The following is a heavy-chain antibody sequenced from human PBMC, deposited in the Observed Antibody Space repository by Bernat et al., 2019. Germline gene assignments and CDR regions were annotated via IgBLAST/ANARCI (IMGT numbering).Heavy chain of an antibody. V-gene: IGHV3-30*18. CDR2: ISYDGSNK. Sequence: QVQLVESGGGVVQPGRSLRLSCAASGFTFSSYGMHWVRQAPGKGLEWVAVISYDGSNKYYADSVKGRFTISRDNSKNTLYLQMNSLRAEDTAVYYCAKEMADIVVVVAATGGGMDVWDQGTTVTVSS. CDR1: GFTFSSYG. CDR3: AKEMADIVVVVAATGGGMDV. D-gene: IGHD2-15*01. J-gene: IGHJ6*02.